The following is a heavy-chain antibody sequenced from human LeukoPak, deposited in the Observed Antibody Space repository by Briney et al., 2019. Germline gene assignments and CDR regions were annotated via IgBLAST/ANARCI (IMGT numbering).Heavy chain of an antibody. Sequence: SETLSLTCTLSGGSISNNNYYWAWIRQPTGKGLECIGSIYYSGSPYYNPSLKSRVTISVDTSKNQFSLRLSSVTAADTAVYYCATWRTAKTGFDYWGQGTLVTVSS. CDR1: GGSISNNNYY. CDR2: IYYSGSP. V-gene: IGHV4-39*01. D-gene: IGHD1-1*01. J-gene: IGHJ4*02. CDR3: ATWRTAKTGFDY.